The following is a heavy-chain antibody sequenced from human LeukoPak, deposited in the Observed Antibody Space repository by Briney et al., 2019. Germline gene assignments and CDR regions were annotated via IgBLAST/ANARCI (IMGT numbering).Heavy chain of an antibody. CDR2: IIPIFGTA. J-gene: IGHJ4*02. D-gene: IGHD5-18*01. V-gene: IGHV1-69*13. CDR3: ARDLQLWTTRDTRGGAQVGY. CDR1: GGTFSSYA. Sequence: GGSVKVSCKASGGTFSSYAISWVRQAPGQGLEWMGGIIPIFGTANYAQKFQGRVTITADESTSTAYMELSSLRSEDTAVYYCARDLQLWTTRDTRGGAQVGYWGQGTLVTVSS.